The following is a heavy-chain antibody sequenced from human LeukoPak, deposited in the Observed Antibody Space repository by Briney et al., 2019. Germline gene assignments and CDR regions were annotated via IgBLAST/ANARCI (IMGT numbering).Heavy chain of an antibody. J-gene: IGHJ4*02. CDR2: IYTDGST. Sequence: SETLSLTCTVSGDSISSYYWSWIRQPAGKGLEWIGRIYTDGSTNYNPSLKSRVTMSVDTSKKHFSLKLSSVTAADTAVYYCARGTAMLAFDYWGQGTLVTVSS. D-gene: IGHD5-18*01. CDR1: GDSISSYY. V-gene: IGHV4-4*07. CDR3: ARGTAMLAFDY.